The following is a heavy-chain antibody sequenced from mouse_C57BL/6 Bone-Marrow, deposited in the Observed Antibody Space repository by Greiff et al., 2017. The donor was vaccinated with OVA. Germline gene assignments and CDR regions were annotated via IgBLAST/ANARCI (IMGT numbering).Heavy chain of an antibody. J-gene: IGHJ3*01. CDR1: GFTFSDHG. CDR2: ISSGSSTI. Sequence: EVMLVESGGGFVKPGGSLKLSCAASGFTFSDHGMPRVRPAPEKGLEWGAYISSGSSTIYYADTVKGRFTISRDNAKNTLFLQMTSLRSEDTAMYYCARAWFAYWGQGTLVTVSA. CDR3: ARAWFAY. V-gene: IGHV5-17*01.